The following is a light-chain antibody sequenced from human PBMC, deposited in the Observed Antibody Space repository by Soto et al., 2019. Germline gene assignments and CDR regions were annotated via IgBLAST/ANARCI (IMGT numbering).Light chain of an antibody. V-gene: IGKV3-15*01. J-gene: IGKJ5*01. CDR1: QSVSSN. CDR2: GAY. CDR3: QQYHNWPPQIT. Sequence: EIMMTQSPPTLSVSPGERATLSFRASQSVSSNLAWYQQKPGQAPRLLIYGAYTRATGIPARFSGSGSGTEFTLTISSLQSEDFAVYYCQQYHNWPPQITFGQGTRLEIK.